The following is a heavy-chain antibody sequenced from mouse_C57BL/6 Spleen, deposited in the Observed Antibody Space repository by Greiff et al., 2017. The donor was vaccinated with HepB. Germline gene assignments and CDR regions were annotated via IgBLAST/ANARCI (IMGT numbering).Heavy chain of an antibody. Sequence: EVKLMESGGGLVQPKGSLKLSCAASGFSFNTYAMNWVRQAPGKGLEWVARIRSKSNNYATYYADSVKDRFTISRDDSESMLYLQMNNLKTEDTAMYYCVRHGYDGVIYYYAMDYWGQGTSVTVSS. D-gene: IGHD2-2*01. V-gene: IGHV10-1*01. J-gene: IGHJ4*01. CDR1: GFSFNTYA. CDR2: IRSKSNNYAT. CDR3: VRHGYDGVIYYYAMDY.